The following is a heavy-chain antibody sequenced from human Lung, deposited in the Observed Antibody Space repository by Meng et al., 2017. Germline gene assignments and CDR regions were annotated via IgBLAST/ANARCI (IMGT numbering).Heavy chain of an antibody. D-gene: IGHD3-10*01. CDR2: ISGDAGTT. CDR1: GFSFSPYS. J-gene: IGHJ6*02. V-gene: IGHV3-23*01. Sequence: GESLKISCATSGFSFSPYSMSWVRQAPGKGLEWVSSISGDAGTTYYADSVKGRFTVSRDNSKNTLFLQMNSLRVEDTAVYYCAKCGSGNDYTCHYRGMYVWGQGTTVTVSS. CDR3: AKCGSGNDYTCHYRGMYV.